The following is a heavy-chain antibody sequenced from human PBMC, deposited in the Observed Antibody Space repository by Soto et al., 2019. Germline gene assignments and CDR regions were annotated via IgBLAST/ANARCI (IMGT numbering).Heavy chain of an antibody. CDR1: GFTLNAYW. J-gene: IGHJ3*02. Sequence: EVQLVESGGGLVQPGGSLRLSCAASGFTLNAYWMTWVRQGPGKGLEWVANINRDGSEQNYVDSVKGRFTISRDNAKNSLSLQMNSLRGEDSAVYYCVRVRTEYGSAFYDVFDIWGQGTKVTVSS. CDR3: VRVRTEYGSAFYDVFDI. CDR2: INRDGSEQ. D-gene: IGHD6-19*01. V-gene: IGHV3-7*05.